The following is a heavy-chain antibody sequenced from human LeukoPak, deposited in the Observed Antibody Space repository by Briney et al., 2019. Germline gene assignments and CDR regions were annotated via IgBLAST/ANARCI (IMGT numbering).Heavy chain of an antibody. Sequence: RPSETLSLTCTVSGGSISSYYWSWIRQPPGKGLEWIGYIDSSGITNYNSSLNSRVTISLDTSQNQFSLKLNSVTAADTAVYYCATVASGWYPDYWGQGALVTVAS. V-gene: IGHV4-59*01. CDR3: ATVASGWYPDY. CDR1: GGSISSYY. D-gene: IGHD6-19*01. J-gene: IGHJ4*02. CDR2: IDSSGIT.